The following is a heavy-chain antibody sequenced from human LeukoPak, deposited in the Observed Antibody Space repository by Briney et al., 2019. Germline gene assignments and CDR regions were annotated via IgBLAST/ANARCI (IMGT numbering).Heavy chain of an antibody. J-gene: IGHJ5*02. Sequence: GASVKVSCKASGGTFSSYAISWVRQAPGQGLEWMGRIIPILGIANYAQKFQGRVTITADKSTSTAYMELSSLRSEDTTVYYCARDPNFRTATVTDNWFDPWGQGTLVTVSS. CDR3: ARDPNFRTATVTDNWFDP. CDR2: IIPILGIA. CDR1: GGTFSSYA. V-gene: IGHV1-69*04. D-gene: IGHD4-17*01.